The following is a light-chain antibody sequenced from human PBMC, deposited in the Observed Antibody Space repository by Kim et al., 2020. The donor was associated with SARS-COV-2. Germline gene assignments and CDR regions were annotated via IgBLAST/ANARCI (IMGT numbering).Light chain of an antibody. J-gene: IGKJ1*01. V-gene: IGKV3-15*01. Sequence: EIVMTQSPATLSVSPGERATLSCRASQSVSSNLVWYQQKPGQAPRLLIYGASTRATGIPARFSGSGSGTEFTLTISSLQSEDFAVYYCQQYNNWPRTFGHGTKVDIK. CDR1: QSVSSN. CDR2: GAS. CDR3: QQYNNWPRT.